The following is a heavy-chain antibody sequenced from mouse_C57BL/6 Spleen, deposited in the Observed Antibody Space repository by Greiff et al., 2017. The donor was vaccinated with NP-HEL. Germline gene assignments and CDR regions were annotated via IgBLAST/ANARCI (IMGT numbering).Heavy chain of an antibody. D-gene: IGHD1-1*01. CDR2: IYPRDGST. Sequence: VQLQQSGPELVKPGASVKLSCKASGYTFTSYDINWVKQRPGQGLEWIGWIYPRDGSTKYNEKFKGKATLTVDKSSSTAYMELRSLTSEDTAVYYCARGGGYYYGSSWYFDVWGTGTTVTVSS. V-gene: IGHV1-85*01. CDR3: ARGGGYYYGSSWYFDV. J-gene: IGHJ1*03. CDR1: GYTFTSYD.